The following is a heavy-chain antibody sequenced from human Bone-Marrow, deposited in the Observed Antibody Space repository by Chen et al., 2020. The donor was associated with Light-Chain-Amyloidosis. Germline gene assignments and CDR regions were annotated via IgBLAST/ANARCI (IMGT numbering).Heavy chain of an antibody. D-gene: IGHD3-9*01. J-gene: IGHJ3*02. V-gene: IGHV3-23*04. CDR3: AKDISYDDILPGYPADAFDI. Sequence: EVQLVESGGGLLQRGGALSLSCAASGFAFRRYAMRWVRQARGKGVEGVSTMRGSGGSRYYGDSVKGRLSISRDNSKNAVFLQMNSLRAEDTAVYYCAKDISYDDILPGYPADAFDIWGQGTMVTVSS. CDR2: MRGSGGSR. CDR1: GFAFRRYA.